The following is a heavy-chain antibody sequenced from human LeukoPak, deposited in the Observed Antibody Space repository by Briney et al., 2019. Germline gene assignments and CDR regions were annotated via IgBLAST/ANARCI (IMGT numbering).Heavy chain of an antibody. CDR2: IKQDGGEK. J-gene: IGHJ4*02. Sequence: GGSLRLSCAASGFTFSNYWMTWVRQTPGKGLEWVANIKQDGGEKYYVDSVKGRFTISRDNTKNSLYLQMNSLRVEDTAVYYCARDSVDRNSGSYPRVFGCWGQGTLVTVSS. D-gene: IGHD1-26*01. CDR3: ARDSVDRNSGSYPRVFGC. V-gene: IGHV3-7*01. CDR1: GFTFSNYW.